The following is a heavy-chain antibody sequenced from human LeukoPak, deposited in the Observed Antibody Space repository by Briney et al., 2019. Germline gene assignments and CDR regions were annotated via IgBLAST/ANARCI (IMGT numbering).Heavy chain of an antibody. CDR1: GGSISSYY. CDR2: INHSGST. CDR3: ARLTRGIAAAGDPYYYYYYMDV. Sequence: PSETLSLTCTVSGGSISSYYWSWIRQPPGKGLEWIGEINHSGSTNYNPSLKSRVTISVDTSKNQFSLKLSSVTAADTAVYYCARLTRGIAAAGDPYYYYYYMDVWGKGTTVTVSS. V-gene: IGHV4-34*01. J-gene: IGHJ6*03. D-gene: IGHD6-13*01.